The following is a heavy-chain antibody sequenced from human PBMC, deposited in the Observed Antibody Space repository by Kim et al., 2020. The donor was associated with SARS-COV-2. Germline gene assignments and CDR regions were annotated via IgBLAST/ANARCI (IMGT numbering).Heavy chain of an antibody. CDR1: GFTFSSYS. D-gene: IGHD1-26*01. V-gene: IGHV3-21*01. CDR2: ISSSSSYI. Sequence: GGSLRLSCAASGFTFSSYSMNWVRQAPGKGLEWVSSISSSSSYIYYADSVKGRFTISRANAKNSLYLQMNSLRAEDTAVYYCAPSPNSGIDYWGQGTLVTVSS. J-gene: IGHJ4*02. CDR3: APSPNSGIDY.